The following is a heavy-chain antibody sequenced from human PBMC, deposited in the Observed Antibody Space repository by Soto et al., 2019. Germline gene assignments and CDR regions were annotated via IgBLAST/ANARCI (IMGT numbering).Heavy chain of an antibody. J-gene: IGHJ6*02. V-gene: IGHV4-59*01. CDR3: ARMFSGSYSYYGMDV. D-gene: IGHD1-26*01. CDR2: IYYSGST. CDR1: GGSISSYY. Sequence: SETLSLTCTVSGGSISSYYWSWIRRPPGKGLEWIGYIYYSGSTNYNPSLKSRVTISVDTSKNQFSLKLSSVTAADTAVYYCARMFSGSYSYYGMDVWGQGTTVTVSS.